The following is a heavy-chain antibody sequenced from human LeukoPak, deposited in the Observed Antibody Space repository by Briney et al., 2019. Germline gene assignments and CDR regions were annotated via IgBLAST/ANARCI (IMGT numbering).Heavy chain of an antibody. V-gene: IGHV1-69*04. D-gene: IGHD3-10*01. CDR2: IIPILGIA. CDR3: ARRIWFGESVGMDV. J-gene: IGHJ6*02. Sequence: SVKVTCKASGGTFSSYAISWVRPAPGQGLEWMGRIIPILGIANYAQKFQGRVTMTRNTSISTAYMELSSLRSEDTAVYYCARRIWFGESVGMDVWGQGTTVTVSS. CDR1: GGTFSSYA.